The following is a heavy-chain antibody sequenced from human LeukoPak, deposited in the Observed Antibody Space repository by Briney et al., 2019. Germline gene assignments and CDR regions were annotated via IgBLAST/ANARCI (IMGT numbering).Heavy chain of an antibody. V-gene: IGHV3-23*01. D-gene: IGHD3-22*01. CDR1: GFTFSSSA. CDR3: ARAKYYYDSSGYHWDY. CDR2: ISNNGGYT. J-gene: IGHJ4*02. Sequence: GGSLRLSCAASGFTFSSSAMSWVRQAPGKGLEWVSAISNNGGYTYYADSVQGRFTISRDNSKSTLYLQMNSLRAEDTAVYYCARAKYYYDSSGYHWDYWGQGTLVTVSS.